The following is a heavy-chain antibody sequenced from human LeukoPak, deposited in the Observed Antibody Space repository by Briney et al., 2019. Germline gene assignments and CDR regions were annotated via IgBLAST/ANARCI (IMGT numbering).Heavy chain of an antibody. CDR3: ARGGGFTPASWYFDL. CDR2: INPSGGST. V-gene: IGHV1-46*01. Sequence: ASVKVSCKASGYTFTSYYMHWVRQAPGQGLEWMEIINPSGGSTSYAQKFQGRVTMTRDTSTCTVYMELSSLRSEDTAVYYCARGGGFTPASWYFDLWGRGTLVTVSS. CDR1: GYTFTSYY. J-gene: IGHJ2*01. D-gene: IGHD2-15*01.